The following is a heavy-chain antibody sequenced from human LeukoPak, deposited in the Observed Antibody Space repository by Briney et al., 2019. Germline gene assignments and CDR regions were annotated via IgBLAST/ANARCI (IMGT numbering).Heavy chain of an antibody. Sequence: GGSLRLSCAASGFTFSSYAMSWVRQAPGKGLEWVSAISGSGGSTYYADSVKGRFTISRDNSKSTLYLQMNSLRAEDTAVYYCAKDLLRWLQSYYFDSWGQGTLVTVSS. CDR3: AKDLLRWLQSYYFDS. CDR2: ISGSGGST. J-gene: IGHJ4*02. D-gene: IGHD5-12*01. V-gene: IGHV3-23*01. CDR1: GFTFSSYA.